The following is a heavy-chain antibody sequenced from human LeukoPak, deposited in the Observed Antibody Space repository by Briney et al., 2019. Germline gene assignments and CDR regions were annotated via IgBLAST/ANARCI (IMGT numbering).Heavy chain of an antibody. J-gene: IGHJ3*02. CDR1: GYSIRSGYY. Sequence: SETLSLTCAVSGYSIRSGYYWGWIRQPPGEGLEWIGSIYHSGSTYYNPSLKSRVTISVDTSKNQFSLKLSSVTAADTAVYYCARSITMFGVVWDAFDIWGQGTMVTVSS. CDR2: IYHSGST. CDR3: ARSITMFGVVWDAFDI. D-gene: IGHD3-3*01. V-gene: IGHV4-38-2*01.